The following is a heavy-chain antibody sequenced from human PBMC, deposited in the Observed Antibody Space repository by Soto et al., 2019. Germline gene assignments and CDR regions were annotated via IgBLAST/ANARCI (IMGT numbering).Heavy chain of an antibody. CDR1: GYSFTSYW. Sequence: EVQLVQSGAEVKKPGESLRISCKGSGYSFTSYWISWVRQMPGKGLEWMGRIDPSDSYTNYSPSFQGHVTISADKSISTAYLQWSSLKASDTAMYYCARTSMQSRGYSYGHGSMDVWGQGTTVTVSS. J-gene: IGHJ6*02. CDR2: IDPSDSYT. CDR3: ARTSMQSRGYSYGHGSMDV. V-gene: IGHV5-10-1*01. D-gene: IGHD5-18*01.